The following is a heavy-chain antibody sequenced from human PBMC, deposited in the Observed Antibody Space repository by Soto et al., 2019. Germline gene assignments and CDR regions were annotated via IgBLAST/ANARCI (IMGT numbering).Heavy chain of an antibody. CDR2: IWYDGSNA. CDR1: GFIFSNFG. CDR3: ARDPRTARPSSMDV. J-gene: IGHJ6*02. V-gene: IGHV3-33*08. Sequence: PGGSLRLSCATSGFIFSNFGMHWVRQAPGKGLGWVAVIWYDGSNAVSADSVKGRFTISRDNSKNTLYLQMSGLRSEDTAVYYCARDPRTARPSSMDVWGQGTTVTVSS. D-gene: IGHD6-6*01.